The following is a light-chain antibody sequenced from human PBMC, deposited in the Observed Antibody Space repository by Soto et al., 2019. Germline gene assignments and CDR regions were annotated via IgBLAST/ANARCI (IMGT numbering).Light chain of an antibody. V-gene: IGKV1-5*03. J-gene: IGKJ1*01. CDR3: EQYNIYPWT. CDR2: TAS. CDR1: QNIINY. Sequence: DIQMTQSPSTLSASVGDRVTITCRASQNIINYLAWYQQNPGKAPMLLIYTASSLETRVPSRFSGSGSGREFTLTVSSLQPDDFGTYYWEQYNIYPWTFSPGTKVEIK.